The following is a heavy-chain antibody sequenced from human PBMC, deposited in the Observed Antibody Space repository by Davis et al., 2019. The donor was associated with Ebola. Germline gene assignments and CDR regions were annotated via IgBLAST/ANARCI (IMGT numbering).Heavy chain of an antibody. D-gene: IGHD5-24*01. CDR1: GFTFSEYG. CDR3: VKDWEVYNYVYQFES. J-gene: IGHJ5*01. Sequence: GESLKISCAASGFTFSEYGMHWVRQAPGKGPEWVAVISFEESNEYYADSVKGRFSISRDNSKNTLYLQMNSLRPDDTAVYYCVKDWEVYNYVYQFESWGQGALVTVSS. CDR2: ISFEESNE. V-gene: IGHV3-30*18.